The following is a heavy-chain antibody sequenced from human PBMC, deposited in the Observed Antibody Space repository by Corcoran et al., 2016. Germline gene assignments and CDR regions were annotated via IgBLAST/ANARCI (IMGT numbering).Heavy chain of an antibody. CDR1: GFSLSTRGMC. D-gene: IGHD1-26*01. J-gene: IGHJ6*02. V-gene: IGHV2-70*01. CDR3: ARIPKLYSGSFTGNYYYYGMDV. Sequence: QVTLRESGPALVKPTQTLTLTYTFSGFSLSTRGMCVSWIRQPPGKALEWLALIDWDDDKYYSTSLETRLTISKDTSKNQVVLTMTNIDPVDTATYYCARIPKLYSGSFTGNYYYYGMDVWGQGTTVTVSS. CDR2: IDWDDDK.